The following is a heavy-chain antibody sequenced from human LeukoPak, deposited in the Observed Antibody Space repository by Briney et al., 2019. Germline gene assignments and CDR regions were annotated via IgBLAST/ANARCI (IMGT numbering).Heavy chain of an antibody. V-gene: IGHV3-9*01. Sequence: GGSLRLSCAASGFTFDDYAMDWVRQAPGKGLEWVLGISWNSGSIGYADSVKGRFTISRDNAKNSLYLQMNSLRAEDTALYYCAKATSPLAYSSGWYADYWGQGTLVTVSS. CDR1: GFTFDDYA. CDR3: AKATSPLAYSSGWYADY. J-gene: IGHJ4*02. D-gene: IGHD6-19*01. CDR2: ISWNSGSI.